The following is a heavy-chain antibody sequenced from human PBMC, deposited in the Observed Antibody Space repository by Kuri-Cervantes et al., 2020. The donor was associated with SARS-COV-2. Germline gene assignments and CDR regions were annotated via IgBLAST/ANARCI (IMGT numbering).Heavy chain of an antibody. CDR2: IYYSGST. J-gene: IGHJ4*02. D-gene: IGHD3-3*01. V-gene: IGHV4-38-2*01. Sequence: SETLSLTCAVSGYSISSGYYWGWIRQPPGKGLEWIGSIYYSGSTYYNPSLKSRVTISVDTSKNQFSLKLSSVTAADTAVYYCARGSRYDFWSGFLFDYWGQGTLVTVSS. CDR1: GYSISSGYY. CDR3: ARGSRYDFWSGFLFDY.